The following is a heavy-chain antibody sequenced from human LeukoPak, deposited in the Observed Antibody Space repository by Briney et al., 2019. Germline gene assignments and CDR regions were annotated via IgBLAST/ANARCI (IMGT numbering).Heavy chain of an antibody. CDR1: GYTFTNYG. V-gene: IGHV1-18*01. CDR2: ISAYNGNT. Sequence: ASVKVSCKASGYTFTNYGITWVRQAPGQGLERMGWISAYNGNTNYAQKLQGRVTMTTDTSTSTAYMELRSLRSDDTAVYYCARDATVTDVDYWGQGTLVTVSS. CDR3: ARDATVTDVDY. J-gene: IGHJ4*02. D-gene: IGHD4-17*01.